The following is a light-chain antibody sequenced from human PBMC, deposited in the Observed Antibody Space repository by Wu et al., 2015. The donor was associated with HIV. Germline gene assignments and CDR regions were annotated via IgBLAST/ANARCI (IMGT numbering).Light chain of an antibody. J-gene: IGKJ5*01. CDR2: SVS. Sequence: QSPSSLSASTGDRVTITCRTSQDITNFLAWYQQKPGKAPSLLIYSVSTLQSGVPSRFSGSGSGTNFTLTISGLQREDFATYYCQQLNSYPLTFGQGTRLEIK. CDR3: QQLNSYPLT. V-gene: IGKV1-8*01. CDR1: QDITNF.